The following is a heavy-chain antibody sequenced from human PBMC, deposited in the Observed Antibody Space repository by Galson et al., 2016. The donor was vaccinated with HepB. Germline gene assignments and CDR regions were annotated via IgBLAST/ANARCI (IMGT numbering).Heavy chain of an antibody. Sequence: SCKASGGTFSNYGISWVRQAPGQGLEWMGGIIPIFGTTNYAQKFQGRVTITAEESTSTAYMELSRLRSEDTDVYYCARDHNFSGKDFLTGRQKYGMDVWGQGTTVTVSS. D-gene: IGHD3-9*01. CDR3: ARDHNFSGKDFLTGRQKYGMDV. CDR2: IIPIFGTT. J-gene: IGHJ6*02. V-gene: IGHV1-69*01. CDR1: GGTFSNYG.